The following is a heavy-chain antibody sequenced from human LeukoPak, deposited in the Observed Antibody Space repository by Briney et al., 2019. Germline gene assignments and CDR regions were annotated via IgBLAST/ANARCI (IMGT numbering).Heavy chain of an antibody. CDR1: GFTFSSYA. V-gene: IGHV3-74*01. CDR3: TRDLMDYDVSTGLHHYYMDV. Sequence: GGSLRLSCAASGFTFSSYAMRWVRQAPGKGLVWVSRISGDGRNINYADSVRGRFTISRDNAKNTLYLQMNTLRVEDTAVYYCTRDLMDYDVSTGLHHYYMDVWGQGTTVTVSS. J-gene: IGHJ6*02. CDR2: ISGDGRNI. D-gene: IGHD3-9*01.